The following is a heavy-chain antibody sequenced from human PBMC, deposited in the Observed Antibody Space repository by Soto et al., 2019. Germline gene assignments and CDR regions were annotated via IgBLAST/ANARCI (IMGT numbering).Heavy chain of an antibody. D-gene: IGHD3-22*01. CDR3: ARVHYYDSSGYFSSYWFDP. CDR2: IYYSGST. Sequence: ASETLSLTCTVSGGSISSGDYYWSWIRQPPGKGLEWIGYIYYSGSTYYNPSLKSRVTISVDTSKNQFSLKLSSVTAADTAVYYCARVHYYDSSGYFSSYWFDPWGQGTLVTVSS. V-gene: IGHV4-30-4*01. J-gene: IGHJ5*02. CDR1: GGSISSGDYY.